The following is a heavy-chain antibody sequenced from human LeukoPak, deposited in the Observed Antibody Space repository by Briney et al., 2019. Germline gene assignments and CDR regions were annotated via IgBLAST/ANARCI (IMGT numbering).Heavy chain of an antibody. CDR2: ISWNSGSI. Sequence: PGGSLRLSCAASGFTFYDYAMHWVRQAPGKGLEWVSGISWNSGSIGYADSVKGRFTISRDNAKNSLYLQMNSLRAEDTALYYCAKDIFGPGYYYYGMDVWGQGTTVTVSS. CDR3: AKDIFGPGYYYYGMDV. J-gene: IGHJ6*02. D-gene: IGHD3-10*01. V-gene: IGHV3-9*01. CDR1: GFTFYDYA.